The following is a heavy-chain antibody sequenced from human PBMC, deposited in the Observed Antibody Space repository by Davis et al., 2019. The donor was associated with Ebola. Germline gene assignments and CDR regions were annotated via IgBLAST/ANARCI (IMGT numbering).Heavy chain of an antibody. CDR2: ISYDGSNK. CDR3: ARDGTYRMDV. J-gene: IGHJ6*04. D-gene: IGHD1-1*01. Sequence: GESLKISCAASGFTFSSYAMHWVRQAPGKGLEWVAVISYDGSNKYYADSVKGRFTISRDNSKNTLYLQMNNLRAEDTAVYFCARDGTYRMDVWGKGTTVTVSS. CDR1: GFTFSSYA. V-gene: IGHV3-30-3*01.